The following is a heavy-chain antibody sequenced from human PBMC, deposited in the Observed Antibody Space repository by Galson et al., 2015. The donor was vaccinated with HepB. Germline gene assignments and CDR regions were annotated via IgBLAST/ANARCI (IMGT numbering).Heavy chain of an antibody. J-gene: IGHJ4*02. D-gene: IGHD3-16*01. CDR1: GFTFNNYW. Sequence: SLRLSCAASGFTFNNYWMSWVRQAPGKGLEWVANIKQDGSEKYYVDSVKGRSTISRDNAKNSLYLQMNSLRAEDTAVYYCAREFYNYLWGSFVDYWGQGTLVTVSS. CDR3: AREFYNYLWGSFVDY. V-gene: IGHV3-7*03. CDR2: IKQDGSEK.